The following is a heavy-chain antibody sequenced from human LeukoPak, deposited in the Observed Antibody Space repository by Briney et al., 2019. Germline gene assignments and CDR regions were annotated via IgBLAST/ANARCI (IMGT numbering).Heavy chain of an antibody. Sequence: GSLRLSCAASGFTFSSYSMNWVRQAPGKGLEWVSSISSSSSYIYYADSVKGRFTISRDNAKHSLYLQMNSLRAEDTAVYYCARDLREYYDSSGYYVYFDYWGQGTLVTVSS. J-gene: IGHJ4*02. CDR2: ISSSSSYI. CDR3: ARDLREYYDSSGYYVYFDY. D-gene: IGHD3-22*01. V-gene: IGHV3-21*01. CDR1: GFTFSSYS.